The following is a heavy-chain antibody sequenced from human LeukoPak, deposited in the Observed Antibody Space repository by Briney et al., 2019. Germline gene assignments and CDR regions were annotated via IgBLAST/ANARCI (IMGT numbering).Heavy chain of an antibody. V-gene: IGHV4-34*01. CDR3: ARHGWHAWYFDL. D-gene: IGHD6-19*01. Sequence: PSETLSLTCVVYGESFSGYSWSWIRQPPGKGLEWIGEINQRRNTNYNPSLKSRVTISIDTSKNQFSLKLSSMTAADTAVYYCARHGWHAWYFDLWGRGTLVTVSS. CDR2: INQRRNT. J-gene: IGHJ2*01. CDR1: GESFSGYS.